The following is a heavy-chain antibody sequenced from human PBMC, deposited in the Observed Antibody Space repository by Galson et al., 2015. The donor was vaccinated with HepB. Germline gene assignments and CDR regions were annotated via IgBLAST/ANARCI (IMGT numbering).Heavy chain of an antibody. J-gene: IGHJ6*02. CDR1: GFTFSDYT. Sequence: SLRLSCAASGFTFSDYTINWVRQAAGKGLEWVASISATGRYIYYADSLKDRFSISRDNAKNSLFLQMNSLRAEDTAVYYCTRPGYGSSWFLDYSHGMDIWGQGTTVIVS. CDR3: TRPGYGSSWFLDYSHGMDI. CDR2: ISATGRYI. D-gene: IGHD6-13*01. V-gene: IGHV3-21*04.